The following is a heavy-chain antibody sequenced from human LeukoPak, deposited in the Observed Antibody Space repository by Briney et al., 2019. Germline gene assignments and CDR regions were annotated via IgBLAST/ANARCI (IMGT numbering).Heavy chain of an antibody. CDR1: GYTFTSYY. V-gene: IGHV1-46*01. CDR3: ARAGGIVVVPAAPDY. CDR2: INPSGGST. J-gene: IGHJ4*02. D-gene: IGHD2-2*01. Sequence: ASVKVSCKASGYTFTSYYMHWVRQAPGQGLEWMGIINPSGGSTSYAQKFQGRVTTTRDTSISTAYMELSRLRSDDTAVYYCARAGGIVVVPAAPDYWGQGTLVTVSS.